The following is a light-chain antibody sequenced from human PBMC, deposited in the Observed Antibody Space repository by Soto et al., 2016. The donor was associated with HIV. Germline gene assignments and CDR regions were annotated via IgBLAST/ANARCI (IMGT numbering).Light chain of an antibody. V-gene: IGKV1-39*01. J-gene: IGKJ2*01. Sequence: DIQMTQSPSSLSASVGDRVTIICRASQSISSYLNWYQQKPGNAPKLLIYVASSLQSGVPSRFSGSGSGTDFTLTISSLQPEDFATYYCQQYDDYPYTFGPGTKLE. CDR2: VAS. CDR3: QQYDDYPYT. CDR1: QSISSY.